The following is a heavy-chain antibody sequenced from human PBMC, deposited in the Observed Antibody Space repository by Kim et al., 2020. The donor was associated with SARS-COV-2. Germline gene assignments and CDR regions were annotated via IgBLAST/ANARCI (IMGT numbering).Heavy chain of an antibody. Sequence: ASVKVSCKASGYTFTSYAMNWVRQAPGQGLEWMGWINTNTGNPTYAQGFTGRFVFSLDTSVSTAYLQISRLKAEDTAVYYCARESFGGFPPDSRLFLWGQGTLVTVSS. CDR2: INTNTGNP. CDR1: GYTFTSYA. V-gene: IGHV7-4-1*02. CDR3: ARESFGGFPPDSRLFL. D-gene: IGHD3-22*01. J-gene: IGHJ4*02.